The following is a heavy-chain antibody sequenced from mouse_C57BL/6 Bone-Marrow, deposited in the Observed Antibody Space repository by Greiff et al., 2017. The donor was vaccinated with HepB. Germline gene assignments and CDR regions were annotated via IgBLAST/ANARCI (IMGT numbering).Heavy chain of an antibody. Sequence: QVQLKESGAELVRPGASVTLSCKASGYTFTDYEMHWVKQTPVHGLEWIGAIDPETGGTAYNQKFKGKAILTADKSSSTAYMELRSLTSEDSAVYYCTRLGRTAYWGQGTLVTVSA. V-gene: IGHV1-15*01. J-gene: IGHJ3*01. CDR2: IDPETGGT. CDR1: GYTFTDYE. CDR3: TRLGRTAY. D-gene: IGHD4-1*01.